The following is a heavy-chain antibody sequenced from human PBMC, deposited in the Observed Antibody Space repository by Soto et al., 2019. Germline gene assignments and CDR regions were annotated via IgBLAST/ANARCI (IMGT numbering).Heavy chain of an antibody. CDR2: IYYSGST. D-gene: IGHD1-1*01. CDR3: ASGPLDDPSFDY. Sequence: QVQLQESGPGLVKPSETLSLTCTVSGGSISSYYWSWIRQPPGKGLEWIGYIYYSGSTNYNPSLKSRVTISVDTSKNQFSMKLSSVTAADTAVYYCASGPLDDPSFDYWGQGTLVTVSS. J-gene: IGHJ4*02. V-gene: IGHV4-59*01. CDR1: GGSISSYY.